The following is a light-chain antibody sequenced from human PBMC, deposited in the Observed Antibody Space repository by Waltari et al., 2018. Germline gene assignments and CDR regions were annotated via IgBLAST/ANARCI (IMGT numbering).Light chain of an antibody. Sequence: DTEMTQFPSSLSASVGESVTITCRASQTNREYLNWYQQKPGKAPKLLIFGTSTLQSGVPSRFSGSGFGTDFTLSINSLQPEDSATYYCQQSYAFGGGTKVEIK. J-gene: IGKJ4*01. CDR2: GTS. CDR3: QQSYA. V-gene: IGKV1-39*01. CDR1: QTNREY.